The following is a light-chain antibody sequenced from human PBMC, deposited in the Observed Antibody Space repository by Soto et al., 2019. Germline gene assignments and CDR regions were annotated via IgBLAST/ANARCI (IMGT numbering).Light chain of an antibody. CDR2: LGS. Sequence: IVMTQSPLSLSVTPGEPASISCRSSQSLLHSNGNNYLDWYLQKPGQSAQLLLALGSNQASGVPDRFSGSGSGRDFTMKISRGEAEDVAIYYFMRGLKPPWMFGHGTKVE. CDR3: MRGLKPPWM. CDR1: QSLLHSNGNNY. V-gene: IGKV2-28*01. J-gene: IGKJ1*01.